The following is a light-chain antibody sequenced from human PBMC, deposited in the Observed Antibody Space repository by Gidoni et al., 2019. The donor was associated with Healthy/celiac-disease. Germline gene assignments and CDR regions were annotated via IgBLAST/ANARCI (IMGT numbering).Light chain of an antibody. CDR2: KAS. V-gene: IGKV1-5*03. J-gene: IGKJ1*01. CDR3: QQYNSYPWT. CDR1: QSISSW. Sequence: DIQLTHSPSTRSASVGDRVTITCRSSQSISSWLAWYQQKPGKAPKLLIYKASSLESGVPSRFSGSGSGTEFTLTISSLQPDDFATYYCQQYNSYPWTFGQGTKVEIK.